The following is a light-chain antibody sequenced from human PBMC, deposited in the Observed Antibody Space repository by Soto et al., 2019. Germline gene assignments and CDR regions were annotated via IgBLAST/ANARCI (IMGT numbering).Light chain of an antibody. J-gene: IGLJ3*02. CDR2: EVT. V-gene: IGLV2-8*01. CDR1: SSDVGAYNY. Sequence: QSALTQPPSASGSPGQSVTVSCTGTSSDVGAYNYVSWYQLHAGKAPILVMYEVTKRPSGVPDRFSGSKSANTASLTVSGLQAEDEADYYCSSFASSNTPVFGGGTKLTVL. CDR3: SSFASSNTPV.